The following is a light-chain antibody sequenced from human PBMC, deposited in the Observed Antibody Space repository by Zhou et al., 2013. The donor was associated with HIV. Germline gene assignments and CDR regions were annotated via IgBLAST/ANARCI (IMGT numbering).Light chain of an antibody. CDR3: QQYNSYQRG. V-gene: IGKV1-5*03. CDR1: QSINYW. Sequence: DIQMTQSPSTLSASVGDKVTITCRASQSINYWLAWYQQKPGKAPHLLIYKASSLESGVPSRFSGSGSGTEFTLTISSLQPDDFATYYCQQYNSYQRGFGQGTKLEIK. J-gene: IGKJ2*03. CDR2: KAS.